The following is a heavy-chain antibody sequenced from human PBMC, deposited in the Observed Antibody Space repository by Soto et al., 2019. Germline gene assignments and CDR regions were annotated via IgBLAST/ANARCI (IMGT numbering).Heavy chain of an antibody. D-gene: IGHD5-12*01. V-gene: IGHV1-2*02. CDR1: GYTFTGYY. CDR2: INPNNGDT. Sequence: ASVKVSCKASGYTFTGYYIHWVRQAPGQGLEWMGWINPNNGDTNYAQKFQGRVSMARDTSTSTAYTELSSLRFDDTAVYYCARNSGYDYVFDYWGQGPLVPVSS. CDR3: ARNSGYDYVFDY. J-gene: IGHJ4*02.